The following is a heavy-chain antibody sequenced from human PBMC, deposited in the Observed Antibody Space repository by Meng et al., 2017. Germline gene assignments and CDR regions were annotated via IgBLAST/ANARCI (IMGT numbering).Heavy chain of an antibody. V-gene: IGHV4-34*01. Sequence: GAGLLKPSETLHLTCAVYGGSFSGYYWSWIRQPPGKGLEWIGEINHSGSTNYNPSLKSRVTISVDTSKNQFSLKLSSVTAADTAVYYCARGTRGYSYGNDYWGQGTLVTVSS. J-gene: IGHJ4*02. D-gene: IGHD5-18*01. CDR2: INHSGST. CDR3: ARGTRGYSYGNDY. CDR1: GGSFSGYY.